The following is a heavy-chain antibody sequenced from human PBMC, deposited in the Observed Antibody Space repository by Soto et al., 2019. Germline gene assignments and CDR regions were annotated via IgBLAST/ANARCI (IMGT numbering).Heavy chain of an antibody. CDR1: GFTFTSSA. D-gene: IGHD2-15*01. CDR2: IVVGSGNT. Sequence: SVKVSCKASGFTFTSSAVQWVRQARGQRLEWIGWIVVGSGNTNYAQKFQERVTITRDMSTSTAYMELSSLRSEDTAVYYCAAVPYCSGGSCYPWYFDYWGQGTLVTVSS. J-gene: IGHJ4*02. CDR3: AAVPYCSGGSCYPWYFDY. V-gene: IGHV1-58*01.